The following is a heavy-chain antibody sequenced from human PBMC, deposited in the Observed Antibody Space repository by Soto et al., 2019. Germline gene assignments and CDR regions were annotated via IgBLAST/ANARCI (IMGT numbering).Heavy chain of an antibody. V-gene: IGHV3-49*03. Sequence: PGGSLRLSCTASGFTFGDYAMSWFRQAPGKGLEWVGFIRSKAYGGTTEYAASVKGRFTISRDDSKSIAYLQMNSLKTEDTAVYYCTRDRERRYCSSTSCYSDWFDPWGQGTLVTVSS. CDR2: IRSKAYGGTT. J-gene: IGHJ5*02. D-gene: IGHD2-2*01. CDR3: TRDRERRYCSSTSCYSDWFDP. CDR1: GFTFGDYA.